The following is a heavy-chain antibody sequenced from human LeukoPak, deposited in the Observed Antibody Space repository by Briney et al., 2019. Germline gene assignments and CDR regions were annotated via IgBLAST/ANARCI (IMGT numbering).Heavy chain of an antibody. CDR2: IIHSGGT. CDR1: GGSFSGYY. J-gene: IGHJ2*01. Sequence: PETLSLTSAVSGGSFSGYYSGWSRQPPRKGLGWSGEIIHSGGTNYNPSLKSRVTISLDTSQNQISLQRSSVTSTATAVSYVARCRYSELWGRGTLVTVSS. V-gene: IGHV4-34*12. CDR3: ARCRYSEL.